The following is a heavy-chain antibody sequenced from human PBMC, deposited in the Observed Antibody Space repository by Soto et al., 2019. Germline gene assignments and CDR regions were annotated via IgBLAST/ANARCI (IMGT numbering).Heavy chain of an antibody. CDR3: SRLRRYSQAFDQ. J-gene: IGHJ4*02. V-gene: IGHV4-59*08. D-gene: IGHD3-16*02. CDR2: IYYSGST. Sequence: PSETLSLSCTVSGGSISSYYWSWIRQPPGKGLEWIGYIYYSGSTNYNPSLKSRVTISVDTSKNQFSLKLNSVTAADTAVFYFSRLRRYSQAFDQWGQAPLVTVSS. CDR1: GGSISSYY.